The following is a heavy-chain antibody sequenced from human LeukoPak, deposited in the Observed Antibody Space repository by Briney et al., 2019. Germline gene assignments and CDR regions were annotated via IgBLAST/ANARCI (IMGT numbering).Heavy chain of an antibody. J-gene: IGHJ2*01. CDR2: ISAYNGNT. CDR1: GYTFTSYG. Sequence: GASVKVSCKASGYTFTSYGISWVRQAPGQGLEWMGWISAYNGNTNYAQKLQGRVTMTTDTSTSTAYMELRSLRSEDTAVYYCATDLLDYGDPWYFDLWGRGTLVTVSS. D-gene: IGHD4-17*01. CDR3: ATDLLDYGDPWYFDL. V-gene: IGHV1-18*01.